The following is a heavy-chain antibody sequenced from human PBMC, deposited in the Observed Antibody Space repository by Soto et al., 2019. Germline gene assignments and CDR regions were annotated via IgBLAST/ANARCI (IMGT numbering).Heavy chain of an antibody. V-gene: IGHV3-33*01. CDR3: ARDPLDCGGDCYAIDY. CDR2: IWYDGSNK. Sequence: GGSLRLSCAASGFTFSSYGMHWVRQAPGKGLEWVAVIWYDGSNKYYADSVKGRFTISRDNSKNTLYLQMNSLRAEDTAVYYCARDPLDCGGDCYAIDYWGQGTLVTVSS. J-gene: IGHJ4*02. CDR1: GFTFSSYG. D-gene: IGHD2-21*02.